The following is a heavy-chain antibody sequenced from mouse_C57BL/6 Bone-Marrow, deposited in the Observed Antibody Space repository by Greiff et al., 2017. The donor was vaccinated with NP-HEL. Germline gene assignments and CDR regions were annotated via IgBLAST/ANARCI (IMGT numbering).Heavy chain of an antibody. CDR2: ISNLAYSI. Sequence: VQLKESGGGLVQPGGSLKLSCAASGFTFSDYGMAWVRQAPRKGPEWVAFISNLAYSIYYADTVTGRFTISRENAKNTLYLEMSSLRSEDTAMYYCARHGNWEGDYYAMDYWGQGTSVTVSS. V-gene: IGHV5-15*01. D-gene: IGHD4-1*01. CDR3: ARHGNWEGDYYAMDY. CDR1: GFTFSDYG. J-gene: IGHJ4*01.